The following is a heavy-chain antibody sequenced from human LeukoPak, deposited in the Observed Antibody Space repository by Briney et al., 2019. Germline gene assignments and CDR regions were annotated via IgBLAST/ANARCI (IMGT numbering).Heavy chain of an antibody. CDR3: GTTYGETDY. Sequence: SETLSLTCTVSGGSISSSSYYWGWIRQPPGKGLEWIGSIYYSGSTYYNPSPKSRVTISVDTSKNQFSLKLSSVTAADTAVYYCGTTYGETDYWGQGTLVTVSS. D-gene: IGHD4-17*01. J-gene: IGHJ4*02. CDR1: GGSISSSSYY. CDR2: IYYSGST. V-gene: IGHV4-39*07.